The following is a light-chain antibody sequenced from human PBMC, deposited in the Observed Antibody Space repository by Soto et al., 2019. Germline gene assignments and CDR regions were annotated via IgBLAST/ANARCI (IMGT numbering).Light chain of an antibody. J-gene: IGKJ1*01. CDR3: QQYGSSGT. V-gene: IGKV3-20*01. Sequence: EIVLTQSPGTRSLSPGERATLSCRASQSVSSSYLAWYQQKPGQAPRLLIYGASSRATGIPDRFSGSGSGTDLTLTISRLEPEDFAVYYCQQYGSSGTFGQGTKVDIK. CDR1: QSVSSSY. CDR2: GAS.